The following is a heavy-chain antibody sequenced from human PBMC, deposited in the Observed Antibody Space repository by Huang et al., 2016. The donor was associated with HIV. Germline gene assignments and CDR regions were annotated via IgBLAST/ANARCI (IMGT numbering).Heavy chain of an antibody. Sequence: QVQLVQSAAEVKKPGSSVKVSCEASGGTFSSYAISWVRQAPGQGLEWMEGIIPIFGTTNYTQKLQGRVTITADESSSTAYMELRSLRSEDTAVYYCARASGRIQLPGGYFDLWGRGTLVTVSS. CDR3: ARASGRIQLPGGYFDL. CDR2: IIPIFGTT. D-gene: IGHD1-1*01. V-gene: IGHV1-69*01. CDR1: GGTFSSYA. J-gene: IGHJ2*01.